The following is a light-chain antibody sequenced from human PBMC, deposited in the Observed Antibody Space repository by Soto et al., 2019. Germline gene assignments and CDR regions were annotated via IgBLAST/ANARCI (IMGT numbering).Light chain of an antibody. J-gene: IGLJ3*02. CDR1: RSNVGDNA. V-gene: IGLV1-36*01. Sequence: QSVLTQPPSVSEAPRQRVTISCSGSRSNVGDNAVNWYQQLPGKAPKLLIYYDDLLTSGVSDRFSGSKSGTSASLAISGLQSEDEGDYYCEAWDDSLNGWVFGEGTKLTVL. CDR3: EAWDDSLNGWV. CDR2: YDD.